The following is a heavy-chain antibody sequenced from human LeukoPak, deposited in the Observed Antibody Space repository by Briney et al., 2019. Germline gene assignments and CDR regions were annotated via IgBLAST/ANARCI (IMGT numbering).Heavy chain of an antibody. CDR3: AREGQYCSSSACQFDY. CDR2: IGGRDTRI. J-gene: IGHJ4*02. CDR1: GFTFSSHD. V-gene: IGHV3-23*01. D-gene: IGHD2-2*01. Sequence: GGSLRLSCVGSGFTFSSHDMIWVRQAPGKGLEWVSDIGGRDTRINYADSVKGRFTISRDNSKNTVYLQMSSLRVEDTAIYYCAREGQYCSSSACQFDYWGLGTLVTVSS.